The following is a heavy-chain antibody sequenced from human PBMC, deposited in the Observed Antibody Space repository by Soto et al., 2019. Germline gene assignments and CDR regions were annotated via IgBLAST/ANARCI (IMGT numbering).Heavy chain of an antibody. Sequence: KPSETLSLTSTVSSGSSGTVSSGSSSTYYWSWIRQPPGKGLEWIGYTSYSGRTNYNPSLKSRVTISLATSRNQFSLKLNSVTAADTAVYYCARYAGSSWFDYWGQGSLVTVSS. CDR3: ARYAGSSWFDY. CDR1: SGSSGTVSSGSSSTYY. J-gene: IGHJ4*02. CDR2: TSYSGRT. D-gene: IGHD6-13*01. V-gene: IGHV4-61*01.